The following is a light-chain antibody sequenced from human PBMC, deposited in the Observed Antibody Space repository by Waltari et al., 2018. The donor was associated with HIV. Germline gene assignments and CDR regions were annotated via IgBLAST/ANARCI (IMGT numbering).Light chain of an antibody. J-gene: IGKJ2*01. V-gene: IGKV6-21*01. CDR2: YAS. CDR3: HQSSSLPHT. CDR1: QSIGSS. Sequence: DIVLTQSPDFQSVSPQEKVTITCRASQSIGSSLHWYQQKPDQSPKLLIKYASRSFSGVPSRFSGSGSGTDFNLTINRLEGEDAATYYCHQSSSLPHTFGQGTKLEIK.